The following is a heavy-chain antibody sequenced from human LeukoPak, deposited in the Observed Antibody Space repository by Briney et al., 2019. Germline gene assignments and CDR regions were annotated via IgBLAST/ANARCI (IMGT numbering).Heavy chain of an antibody. CDR1: GYTFTSYG. CDR3: ARVPDPPLITMVRGVNFDY. CDR2: ISAYNGNT. V-gene: IGHV1-18*01. D-gene: IGHD3-10*01. J-gene: IGHJ4*02. Sequence: GASVKVSCKASGYTFTSYGISWVRQAPGQGLEWMGWISAYNGNTNYAQKLQGRVTMTTDTSTSTAYMELRSLRSDDTAVYYCARVPDPPLITMVRGVNFDYWGQGTLVTASS.